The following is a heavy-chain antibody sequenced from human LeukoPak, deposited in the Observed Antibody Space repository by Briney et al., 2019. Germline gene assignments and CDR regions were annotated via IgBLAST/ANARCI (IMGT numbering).Heavy chain of an antibody. V-gene: IGHV3-21*03. J-gene: IGHJ4*02. D-gene: IGHD4-17*01. CDR3: TTDQTGDYGRHY. CDR2: ISSSSSYI. Sequence: GGSLRLSCAASGFTFSSYSMNWVRQAPGKGLEWVSSISSSSSYIYYADSVKGRFTISRNNAKNSLYLQMNSLKTEDTAVYYCTTDQTGDYGRHYWGQGTLVTVSS. CDR1: GFTFSSYS.